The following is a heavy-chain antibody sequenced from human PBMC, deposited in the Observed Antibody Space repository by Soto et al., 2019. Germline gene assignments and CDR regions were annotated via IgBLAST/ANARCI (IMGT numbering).Heavy chain of an antibody. V-gene: IGHV3-30-3*01. CDR1: GFTFSSYA. CDR3: ARGPSSAVGATDPCYYHGMGV. J-gene: IGHJ6*01. D-gene: IGHD1-26*01. Sequence: GGSLRLSCAASGFTFSSYAMHWVRQAPGKGLEWAPAISYDGSNKYYADSVKGRFTISRDNSKNTLYLQINSLRAEDTAVYYCARGPSSAVGATDPCYYHGMGVWGRGNTGTVSS. CDR2: ISYDGSNK.